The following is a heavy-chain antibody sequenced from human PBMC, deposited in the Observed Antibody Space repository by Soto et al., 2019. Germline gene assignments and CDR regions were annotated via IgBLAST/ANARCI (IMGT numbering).Heavy chain of an antibody. D-gene: IGHD1-7*01. J-gene: IGHJ4*02. Sequence: VGSLRLSCSASGFTFSSYAMHWVRQAPGKGLEYVSAISSNGGSTYYADSVKGRFTISRDNSKNTPYLQMSSLRAEDTAVYYCVKDSSTGTTRYFDYWGQGTLVTVSS. CDR1: GFTFSSYA. CDR2: ISSNGGST. V-gene: IGHV3-64D*06. CDR3: VKDSSTGTTRYFDY.